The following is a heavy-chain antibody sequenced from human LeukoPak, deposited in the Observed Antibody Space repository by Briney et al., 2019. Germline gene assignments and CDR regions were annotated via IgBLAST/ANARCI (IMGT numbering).Heavy chain of an antibody. CDR1: GGSISSYY. Sequence: PSETLSLTCTVSGGSISSYYWSWIRQPPGKGLEWIGYIYYSGSTNYNPSLKSRVTISVDTSKNQFSLKLSSVTAADTAVYYCARDRVIDYGDYNAFDIWGQGTMDTVSS. CDR2: IYYSGST. D-gene: IGHD4-17*01. CDR3: ARDRVIDYGDYNAFDI. V-gene: IGHV4-59*01. J-gene: IGHJ3*02.